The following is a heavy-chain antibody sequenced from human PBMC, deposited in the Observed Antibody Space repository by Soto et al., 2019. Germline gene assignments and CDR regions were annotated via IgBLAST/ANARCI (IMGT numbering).Heavy chain of an antibody. CDR1: GFTFSNYA. CDR2: ISGSGGST. CDR3: AKDYPAAGGVDY. V-gene: IGHV3-23*01. Sequence: EVQLLESGGGLVQPGGSLRLSCAASGFTFSNYAMTWVRQAPGKGLEWVSAISGSGGSTYYADSVKGRFTISRDNSKNTLDLQMNSLIAEDTAVYYCAKDYPAAGGVDYWGQGTLVTVSS. J-gene: IGHJ4*02. D-gene: IGHD6-13*01.